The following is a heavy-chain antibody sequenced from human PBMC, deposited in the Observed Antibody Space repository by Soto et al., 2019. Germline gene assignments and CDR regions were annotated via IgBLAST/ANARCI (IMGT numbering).Heavy chain of an antibody. V-gene: IGHV3-33*01. CDR3: ARARGVGRYYYYGMDV. CDR1: GFTFSSYG. CDR2: IWYDGSNK. J-gene: IGHJ6*02. Sequence: QVQLVESGGGVVQPGRSLRLSCAASGFTFSSYGMHWVRQAPGKGLEWVAVIWYDGSNKYYADSVKGRFTISRDNSKNTLYLQMKSLRAEDTAVYYCARARGVGRYYYYGMDVWGQGTTVTVSS. D-gene: IGHD2-15*01.